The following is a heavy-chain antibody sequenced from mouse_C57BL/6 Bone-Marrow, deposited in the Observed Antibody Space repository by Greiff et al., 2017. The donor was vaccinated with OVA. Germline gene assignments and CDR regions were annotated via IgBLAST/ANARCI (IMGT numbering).Heavy chain of an antibody. CDR1: GYTFTSYW. CDR3: AREGRGNFLYYAMDY. D-gene: IGHD2-1*01. J-gene: IGHJ4*01. V-gene: IGHV1-50*01. CDR2: IDPSDSYT. Sequence: QVQLQQPGAELVKPGASVKLSCKASGYTFTSYWMQWVKQRPGQGLEWIGEIDPSDSYTNYTPKFKGKATLTVDTSSSTAYMQLSSLTTEESADDYCAREGRGNFLYYAMDYWGQGTSVTVSA.